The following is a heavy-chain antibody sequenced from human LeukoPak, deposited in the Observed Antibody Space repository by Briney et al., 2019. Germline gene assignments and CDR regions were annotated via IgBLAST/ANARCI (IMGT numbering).Heavy chain of an antibody. J-gene: IGHJ4*02. V-gene: IGHV1-69*05. CDR3: ARDGGITGTTGYF. CDR1: GRTFSSYA. Sequence: SLKVSCKASGRTFSSYAISWVRQAPGQGGEWMGGIIPIFGTANYAQKFQGRVTITTDESTSTAYMELSSLRSEDTAVYYCARDGGITGTTGYFWGQGTLVTVSS. D-gene: IGHD1-7*01. CDR2: IIPIFGTA.